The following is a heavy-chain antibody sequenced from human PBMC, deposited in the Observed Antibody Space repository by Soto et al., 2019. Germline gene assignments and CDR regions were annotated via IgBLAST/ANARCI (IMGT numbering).Heavy chain of an antibody. CDR2: ISSSSSYI. Sequence: GGSLKIGSAASWDTFSSYGVNWVRQAPGKGLEWVSSISSSSSYIYYADSVKGRFTISRDNAKNSLYLQMNSLRAEDTAVYYCAREESIVVVPAAVDYWGQGTLVTVPS. J-gene: IGHJ4*02. D-gene: IGHD2-2*01. CDR1: WDTFSSYG. V-gene: IGHV3-21*01. CDR3: AREESIVVVPAAVDY.